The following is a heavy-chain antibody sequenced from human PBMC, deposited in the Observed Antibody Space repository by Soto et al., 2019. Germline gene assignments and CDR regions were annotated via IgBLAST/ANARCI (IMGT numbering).Heavy chain of an antibody. V-gene: IGHV4-39*01. CDR1: GGSISSSSYY. CDR3: AITIGNYYYYGMDV. CDR2: IYYSGST. J-gene: IGHJ6*02. Sequence: QLQLQESGPGLVKPSETLSLTCTVSGGSISSSSYYWGWIRQPPGKGLEWIGSIYYSGSTYYNPSLKSRVTISVDTSKNQFSLKLSSVTAADTAVYYCAITIGNYYYYGMDVWGQGTTVTVSS.